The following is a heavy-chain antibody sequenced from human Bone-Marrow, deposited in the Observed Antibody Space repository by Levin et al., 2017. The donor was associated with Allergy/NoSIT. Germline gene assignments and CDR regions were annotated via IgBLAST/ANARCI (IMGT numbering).Heavy chain of an antibody. CDR1: GITFSNYG. Sequence: AGGSLRLSCAASGITFSNYGMHWVRQAPGKGLEWVADIWYDGSKKYYADSVKGRFTISRDNSKNTLYLQMNSLRADDTAVYYCARDLVQFSSGSFLSGMDVWGQGTTVTVSS. V-gene: IGHV3-33*01. CDR3: ARDLVQFSSGSFLSGMDV. CDR2: IWYDGSKK. D-gene: IGHD3-10*01. J-gene: IGHJ6*02.